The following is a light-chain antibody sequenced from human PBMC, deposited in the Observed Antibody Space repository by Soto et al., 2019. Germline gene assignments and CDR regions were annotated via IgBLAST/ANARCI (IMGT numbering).Light chain of an antibody. J-gene: IGLJ2*01. CDR1: SSNIGAGYD. CDR3: QSYDSSLRGV. Sequence: QLVLTQPPSVSGAPGQRVTISCTGSSSNIGAGYDVHWYQQLPGTAPKLLIYNNRNRPSGVPDRFSGSKSGTSASLAITGLQAEDEADYYCQSYDSSLRGVFGGGTKLTVL. CDR2: NNR. V-gene: IGLV1-40*01.